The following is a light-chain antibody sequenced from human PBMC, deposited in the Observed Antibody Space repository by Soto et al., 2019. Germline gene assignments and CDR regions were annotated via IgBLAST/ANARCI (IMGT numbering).Light chain of an antibody. CDR2: GNS. CDR3: QSYDSSLSGV. J-gene: IGLJ3*02. CDR1: SSNIGAGYD. V-gene: IGLV1-40*01. Sequence: QLALTQPPSVSGAPGQRVTISCTGSSSNIGAGYDVHWYQQLPGTAPKLLIYGNSNRPSGVPDRFSGSKSGTSASLAITGLQAEDEADYYCQSYDSSLSGVFGGGTKLTVL.